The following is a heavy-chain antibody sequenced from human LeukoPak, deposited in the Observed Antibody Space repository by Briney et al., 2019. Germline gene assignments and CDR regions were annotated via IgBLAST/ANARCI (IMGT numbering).Heavy chain of an antibody. J-gene: IGHJ4*02. CDR2: TSSSGVST. D-gene: IGHD3-22*01. CDR3: AKGVYYYDSSAYYYTYYFDY. Sequence: GGSLRLSCAASGFTFSSHAMSWVRQAPGKGLEWVSATSSSGVSTYYADSVRGRFTISRDNSKNTLYLQMNSLRAEDTAVYYCAKGVYYYDSSAYYYTYYFDYWGQGTLVTVSS. CDR1: GFTFSSHA. V-gene: IGHV3-23*01.